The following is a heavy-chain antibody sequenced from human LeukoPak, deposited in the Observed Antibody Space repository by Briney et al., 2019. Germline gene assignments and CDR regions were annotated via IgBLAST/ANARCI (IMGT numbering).Heavy chain of an antibody. CDR1: GFTFSSYA. CDR2: ISGSGGST. J-gene: IGHJ4*02. D-gene: IGHD4-17*01. V-gene: IGHV3-23*01. Sequence: GGSLRLSCAASGFTFSSYAMSWVRQAPGKGLEWVSAISGSGGSTYYADSVKGRFTISRDNSKSTLYLQMNSLRAEDTAVYYCAKGGLYGDYVYFDYWGQRTLVTVSS. CDR3: AKGGLYGDYVYFDY.